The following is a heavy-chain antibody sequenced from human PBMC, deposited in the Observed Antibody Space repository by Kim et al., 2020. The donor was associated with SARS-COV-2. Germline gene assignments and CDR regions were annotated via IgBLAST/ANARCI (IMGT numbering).Heavy chain of an antibody. Sequence: SETLSLTCAVYGGSFSGYYWSWIRQPPGKGLEWIGEIKHSGSTNYNPSLKSRVTISVDTSKNQFSLKLSSVTAADTAVYYCASESGSYYVPSWGQGTLVTVSS. CDR2: IKHSGST. V-gene: IGHV4-34*01. D-gene: IGHD1-26*01. CDR3: ASESGSYYVPS. J-gene: IGHJ4*02. CDR1: GGSFSGYY.